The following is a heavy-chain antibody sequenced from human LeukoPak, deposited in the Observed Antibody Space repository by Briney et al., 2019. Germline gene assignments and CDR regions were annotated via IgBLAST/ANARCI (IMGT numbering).Heavy chain of an antibody. CDR3: ARAGLTYYDFWSGYYYDY. V-gene: IGHV3-11*04. Sequence: PGGSLRLSCAASGFTFSDYYMSWIRQAPGKGLEWVSYISSSGSTIYYADSVKGRFTISRDNAKNSLYLQMNSLRAEDTAVYYCARAGLTYYDFWSGYYYDYWGQGTLVAVSS. CDR1: GFTFSDYY. D-gene: IGHD3-3*01. CDR2: ISSSGSTI. J-gene: IGHJ4*02.